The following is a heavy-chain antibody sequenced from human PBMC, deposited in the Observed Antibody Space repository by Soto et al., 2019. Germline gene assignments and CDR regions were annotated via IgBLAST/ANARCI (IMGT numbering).Heavy chain of an antibody. CDR2: ISYDGNYI. CDR3: AKGILSATIRPYVMDG. Sequence: GCSLILSCEASGFAFSSYAMHWVLQAPGKGLEWVGVISYDGNYIYYADSVKGRFTISRDNSKNTLYVQVNSLRPEDTAVYYCAKGILSATIRPYVMDGWGQGNKVTVYS. J-gene: IGHJ6*02. D-gene: IGHD3-16*01. V-gene: IGHV3-30*18. CDR1: GFAFSSYA.